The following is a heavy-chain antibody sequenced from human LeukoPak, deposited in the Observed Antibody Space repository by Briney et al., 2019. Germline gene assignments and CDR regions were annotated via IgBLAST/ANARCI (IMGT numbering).Heavy chain of an antibody. CDR2: INHSGST. Sequence: SETLSLTCAVYGGSFSGYYWSWIRQPPGKGPGWTGEINHSGSTNYNPSLKSRVTISVDTSKNQFSLKLSTVTAADTAVYYCARAASVRGWYVAYWGQGTLVTVSS. V-gene: IGHV4-34*01. CDR1: GGSFSGYY. J-gene: IGHJ4*02. D-gene: IGHD6-19*01. CDR3: ARAASVRGWYVAY.